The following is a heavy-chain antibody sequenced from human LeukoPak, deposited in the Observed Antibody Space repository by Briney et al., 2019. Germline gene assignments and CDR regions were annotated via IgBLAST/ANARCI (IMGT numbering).Heavy chain of an antibody. D-gene: IGHD6-19*01. CDR1: GFTYISYG. Sequence: GGSLRLSCAASGFTYISYGMTWVRQAPGKGLEWVSGISASGDRTYYADSVKGRFTISRDNSKNTLSLQMNSLRVEDTAVYYCAKDSVRSSGWFYFDYWGQGTLVTVSS. CDR3: AKDSVRSSGWFYFDY. CDR2: ISASGDRT. J-gene: IGHJ4*02. V-gene: IGHV3-23*01.